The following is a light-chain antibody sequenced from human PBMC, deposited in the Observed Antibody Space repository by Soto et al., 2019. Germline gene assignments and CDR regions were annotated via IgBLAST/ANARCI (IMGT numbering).Light chain of an antibody. CDR2: EVS. V-gene: IGLV2-8*01. CDR1: SSDVGKYDY. CDR3: SSYAGSNNFV. Sequence: QSALTQPPSASGSPGQSVTISCTGTSSDVGKYDYVSWFQHHPGKAPKLIIYEVSKRPSGVPDRFSGSKSGSTASLTVSGLQTEDEAHYYCSSYAGSNNFVFGTGTKLTVL. J-gene: IGLJ1*01.